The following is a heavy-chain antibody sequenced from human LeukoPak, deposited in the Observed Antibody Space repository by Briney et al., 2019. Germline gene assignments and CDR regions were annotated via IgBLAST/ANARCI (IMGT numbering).Heavy chain of an antibody. CDR2: ISYDGSNK. V-gene: IGHV3-30*18. D-gene: IGHD6-13*01. CDR3: AKDQLRAIAAAGTVDI. J-gene: IGHJ3*02. CDR1: GFTFDDYG. Sequence: GGSLRLSCAASGFTFDDYGMSWVRQAPGKGLEWVAVISYDGSNKYYADSVKGRFTIPRDNSKNTLYLQMNSLRAEDTAVYYCAKDQLRAIAAAGTVDIWGQGTMVTVSS.